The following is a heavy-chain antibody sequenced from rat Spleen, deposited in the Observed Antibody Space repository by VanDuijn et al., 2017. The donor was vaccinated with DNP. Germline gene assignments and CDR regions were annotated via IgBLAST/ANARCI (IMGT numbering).Heavy chain of an antibody. J-gene: IGHJ2*01. CDR2: IFTSGVST. Sequence: EVQLVESGGGLVQPGRSLKLSCAASGFTFSDYNMAWVRQAPGKGLEWVASIFTSGVSTYYPDSMKGRFTISRDNAKNTLYLQMYSLRSEDTATYYCTRGVSYRAPFDYWGQGVMVTVSS. CDR1: GFTFSDYN. V-gene: IGHV5-27*01. CDR3: TRGVSYRAPFDY. D-gene: IGHD1-2*01.